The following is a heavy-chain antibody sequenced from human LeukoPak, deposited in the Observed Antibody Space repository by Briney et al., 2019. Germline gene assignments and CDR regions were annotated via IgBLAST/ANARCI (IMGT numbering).Heavy chain of an antibody. V-gene: IGHV3-23*01. J-gene: IGHJ4*02. Sequence: GGSLRLSCAASGFTFSVAGMHWVRQAPGKGLEWVSAIIGNGGSTYYTDSVQGRFTISRDNSKNTLYLQMSSLRAEDTGVYYCAKRTCSGSTCYPLDSWGQGTLVTVSS. D-gene: IGHD2-15*01. CDR1: GFTFSVAG. CDR3: AKRTCSGSTCYPLDS. CDR2: IIGNGGST.